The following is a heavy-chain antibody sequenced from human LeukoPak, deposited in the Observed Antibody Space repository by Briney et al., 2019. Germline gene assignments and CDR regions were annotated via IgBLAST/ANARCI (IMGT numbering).Heavy chain of an antibody. V-gene: IGHV3-15*01. Sequence: GGSLRLPCAASGFTFSNAWMSWVRQAPGKGLEWVGRIKSKTDGGTTDYAAPVKGRFTISRDDSKNTLYLQMNSLKTEDTAVYYCTPGSRLLPSTIDYWGQGTLVTVSS. CDR1: GFTFSNAW. J-gene: IGHJ4*02. CDR2: IKSKTDGGTT. CDR3: TPGSRLLPSTIDY. D-gene: IGHD3-22*01.